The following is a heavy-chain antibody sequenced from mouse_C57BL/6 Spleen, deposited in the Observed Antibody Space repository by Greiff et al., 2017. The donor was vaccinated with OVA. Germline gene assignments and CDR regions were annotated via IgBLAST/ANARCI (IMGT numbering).Heavy chain of an antibody. Sequence: QVQLKQSGAELVRPGTSVKVSCKASGYAFTNYLIEWVKQRPGQGLEWIGVINPGSGGTNYNEKFKGKATLTADKSSSTAYMQLSSLTSEDSAVYFCARSYSNYDAMDYWGQGTSVTVSS. CDR1: GYAFTNYL. V-gene: IGHV1-54*01. CDR3: ARSYSNYDAMDY. J-gene: IGHJ4*01. D-gene: IGHD2-5*01. CDR2: INPGSGGT.